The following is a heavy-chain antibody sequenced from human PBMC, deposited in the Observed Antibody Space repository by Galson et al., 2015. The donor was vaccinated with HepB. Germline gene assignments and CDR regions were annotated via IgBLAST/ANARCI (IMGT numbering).Heavy chain of an antibody. Sequence: SLRLASATSGVTFSNAWINWVRQAPGKGLEWVGRIKSKTDGGTTDYAAPVKGRFTISRDDSKNTLYLQMNSLKTEDTAVYYCTTGSTHNDYGDYVDYWGQGTLVTVSS. CDR3: TTGSTHNDYGDYVDY. CDR2: IKSKTDGGTT. CDR1: GVTFSNAW. D-gene: IGHD4-17*01. V-gene: IGHV3-15*07. J-gene: IGHJ4*02.